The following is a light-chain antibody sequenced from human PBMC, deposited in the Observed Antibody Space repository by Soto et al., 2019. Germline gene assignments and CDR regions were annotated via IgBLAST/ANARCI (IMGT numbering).Light chain of an antibody. V-gene: IGKV1-39*01. Sequence: DIQMTQSPSSLSASGGYRVTITCRASQSIINYLNWYEQKPGKAPKLLIYAASSLESGVPSRFSGSESGTEFTLTIDSLQPEDFATYYCHQSYSAPYTFGQGTKLDIK. J-gene: IGKJ2*01. CDR2: AAS. CDR1: QSIINY. CDR3: HQSYSAPYT.